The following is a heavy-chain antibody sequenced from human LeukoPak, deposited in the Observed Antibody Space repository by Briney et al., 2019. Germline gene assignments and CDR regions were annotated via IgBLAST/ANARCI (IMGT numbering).Heavy chain of an antibody. J-gene: IGHJ4*02. CDR3: AKGDKPVIAMVKFDY. Sequence: PSETLSLTCTISGGSISSYFWSWIRQPPGKGLEWVSGISGSGTNTYYADSVKGRFTISRDNSKNTLYMQMNSLRAEDTAVYYCAKGDKPVIAMVKFDYWGQGTLVTVSS. V-gene: IGHV3-23*01. CDR2: ISGSGTNT. D-gene: IGHD5-18*01. CDR1: GGSISSYF.